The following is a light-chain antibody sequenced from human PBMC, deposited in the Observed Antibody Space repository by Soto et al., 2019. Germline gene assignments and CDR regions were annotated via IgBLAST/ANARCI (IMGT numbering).Light chain of an antibody. CDR3: SSYAGSNNYV. CDR1: SSDVGGYKY. CDR2: AVS. J-gene: IGLJ1*01. Sequence: QSVLTQPPSASGSPGQSVTISCTGTSSDVGGYKYVSWYQQYPGKAPKLMIYAVSERPSGVPDRFSGSKSGNTASLTVSGLQAEGEADYYCSSYAGSNNYVFGTGTKVTVL. V-gene: IGLV2-8*01.